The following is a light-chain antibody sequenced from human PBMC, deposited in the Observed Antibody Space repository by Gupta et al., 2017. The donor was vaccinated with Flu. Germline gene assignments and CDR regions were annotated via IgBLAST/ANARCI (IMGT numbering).Light chain of an antibody. CDR2: QDS. CDR1: KLGDIY. J-gene: IGLJ2*01. CDR3: PEWNGSTAV. V-gene: IGLV3-1*01. Sequence: SPGQTARITCSGDKLGDIYACWYQTKPGQLPVLVIYQDSKPPSAIPYRVSDSNSATTVTMTSTGTQAVGESYYYTPEWNGSTAVFGGGTKLTVL.